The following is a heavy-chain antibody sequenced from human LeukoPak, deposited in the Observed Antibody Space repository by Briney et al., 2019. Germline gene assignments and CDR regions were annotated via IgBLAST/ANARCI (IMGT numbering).Heavy chain of an antibody. CDR2: IYTSGST. D-gene: IGHD3-3*01. Sequence: PSQTLSLTCTVSGGSISSGSYYWSWIRQPAGKGLEWIGRIYTSGSTNYNPSLKSRVTISVDTSKNQFSLKLSSVTAADTAIYYCARDLVGGIWSAAFWGHGTLVTVSS. CDR3: ARDLVGGIWSAAF. J-gene: IGHJ4*01. CDR1: GGSISSGSYY. V-gene: IGHV4-61*02.